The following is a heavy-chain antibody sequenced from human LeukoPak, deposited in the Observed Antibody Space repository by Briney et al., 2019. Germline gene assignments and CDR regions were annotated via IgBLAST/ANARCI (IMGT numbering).Heavy chain of an antibody. CDR3: ARLGVYNWNDRAP. J-gene: IGHJ3*01. Sequence: SSETLSLTCTVSGGSISSSSYYWGWIRQPPGKGLEWIGSIYYSGSTYYNPSLKSRVTISVDTSKNQFSLKLSSVTAADTAVYYCARLGVYNWNDRAPWGQGTMVTVSS. D-gene: IGHD1-20*01. CDR1: GGSISSSSYY. CDR2: IYYSGST. V-gene: IGHV4-39*01.